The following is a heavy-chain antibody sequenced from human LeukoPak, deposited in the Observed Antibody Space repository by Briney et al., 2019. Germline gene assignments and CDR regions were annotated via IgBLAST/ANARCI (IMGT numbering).Heavy chain of an antibody. Sequence: SETLSLTCAVYGGSFSGYYWSWIRQPPGKGLEWIGEINHSGSTNYNPSLKSRVTISLDTSKKQSSLKLSSVTAADTALYYCVRHNRYSSDSDLRTGSFDRWGRGILVTVSS. J-gene: IGHJ5*02. CDR3: VRHNRYSSDSDLRTGSFDR. D-gene: IGHD6-19*01. CDR1: GGSFSGYY. CDR2: INHSGST. V-gene: IGHV4-34*01.